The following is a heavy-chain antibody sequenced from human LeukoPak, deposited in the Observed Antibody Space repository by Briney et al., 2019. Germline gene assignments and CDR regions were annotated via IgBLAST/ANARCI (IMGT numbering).Heavy chain of an antibody. D-gene: IGHD6-19*01. CDR1: GFTFSSYA. CDR2: ISSSSSYI. V-gene: IGHV3-21*01. CDR3: ARIYSSGWSELDY. Sequence: PGGSLRLSCAASGFTFSSYAMSWVRQAPGKGLEWVSSISSSSSYIYYADSVKGRFTISRDNAKNSLYLQMNSLRAEDTAVYYCARIYSSGWSELDYWGQGTLVTVSS. J-gene: IGHJ4*02.